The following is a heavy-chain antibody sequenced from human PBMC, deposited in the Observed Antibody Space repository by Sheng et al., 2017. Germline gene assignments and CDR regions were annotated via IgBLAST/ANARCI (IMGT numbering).Heavy chain of an antibody. CDR1: GFTFRSYW. V-gene: IGHV3-7*03. CDR3: ARAWPQVGTAVPPLDH. Sequence: EVRLVESGGGLVQPGGSLRLSCAAAGFTFRSYWMTWVRQAPGKGLEWVANIKQDESEKYYVDSVKGRFTISRDNAKNSLYLQMNSLRVDDTAVYFCARAWPQVGTAVPPLDHWGQGTLVTVSS. CDR2: IKQDESEK. J-gene: IGHJ4*02. D-gene: IGHD6-13*01.